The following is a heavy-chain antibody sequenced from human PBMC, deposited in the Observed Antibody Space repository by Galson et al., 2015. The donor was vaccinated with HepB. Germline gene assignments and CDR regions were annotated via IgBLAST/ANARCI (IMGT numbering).Heavy chain of an antibody. CDR1: GFTFSTYT. D-gene: IGHD2-2*02. CDR3: ARGRQYLLLYCKACYYCYMDV. V-gene: IGHV3-21*01. J-gene: IGHJ6*03. Sequence: SLRLSCAASGFTFSTYTMNWVRQAPGKGLEWVSSISSSSSYKDYADSVKDRFTISRDNAKNSLYLQMNSLRAEDTAVYYCARGRQYLLLYCKACYYCYMDVWGKGTTVTVSS. CDR2: ISSSSSYK.